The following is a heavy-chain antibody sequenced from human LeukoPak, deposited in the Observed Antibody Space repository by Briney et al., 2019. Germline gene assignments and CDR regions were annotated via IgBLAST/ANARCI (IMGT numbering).Heavy chain of an antibody. CDR3: ARKQPFCSIPGCYDDFFNI. CDR2: IYTSGST. Sequence: SETLSLTCAVYGGSFSGYYWSWIRQPAGKGLEWIGRIYTSGSTNYNPSLKSRVTISVDTSKNQFSLKLSSVTAADTAAYYCARKQPFCSIPGCYDDFFNIGAKGKRATVS. V-gene: IGHV4-59*10. J-gene: IGHJ3*02. CDR1: GGSFSGYY. D-gene: IGHD3/OR15-3a*01.